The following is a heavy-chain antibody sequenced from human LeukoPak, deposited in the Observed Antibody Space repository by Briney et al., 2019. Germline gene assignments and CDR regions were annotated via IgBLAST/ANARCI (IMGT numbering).Heavy chain of an antibody. V-gene: IGHV3-9*01. CDR3: AKDKGSGYERGAFDI. D-gene: IGHD5-12*01. CDR1: GFTFDDYA. J-gene: IGHJ3*02. CDR2: ISWNSGSI. Sequence: GGSLRLSCAASGFTFDDYAMHWVRQAPGKGLEWVSGISWNSGSIGYADSVKGRFTISRDNAKNSLYLQMNSLRAEDTALYYCAKDKGSGYERGAFDIWGQGTMVTVSS.